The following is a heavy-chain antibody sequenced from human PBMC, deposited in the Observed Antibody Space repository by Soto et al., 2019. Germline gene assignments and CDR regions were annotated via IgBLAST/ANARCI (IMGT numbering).Heavy chain of an antibody. CDR3: ARVVMGYYYYGMDV. CDR2: INHSGST. V-gene: IGHV4-34*01. Sequence: PSETLSLTCAVYGGSFSGYYWSWIRQPPGKGLEWIGEINHSGSTNYNPSLKSRVTISVDTSKNQFSLKLSSVTAADTAVYYCARVVMGYYYYGMDVWGQGTTVT. CDR1: GGSFSGYY. J-gene: IGHJ6*02. D-gene: IGHD3-22*01.